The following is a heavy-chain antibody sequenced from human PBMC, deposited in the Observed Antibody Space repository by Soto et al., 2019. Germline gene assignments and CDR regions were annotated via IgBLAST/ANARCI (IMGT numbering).Heavy chain of an antibody. CDR2: IYWDDAK. CDR3: ARSSRGELLPYYFDY. CDR1: GFSLSTSGVG. Sequence: QITLKESGPTLVKPTQTLTLTCTFSGFSLSTSGVGVGWIRQPPGKALEWLAIIYWDDAKRYSPSLKSRLTIPKDTTKNQVVLTVTNMDPVDTATYYCARSSRGELLPYYFDYWGQGTLVTVSS. J-gene: IGHJ4*02. D-gene: IGHD3-16*01. V-gene: IGHV2-5*02.